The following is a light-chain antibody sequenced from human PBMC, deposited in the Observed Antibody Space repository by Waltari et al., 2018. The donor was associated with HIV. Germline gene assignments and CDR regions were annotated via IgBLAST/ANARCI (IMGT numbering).Light chain of an antibody. CDR2: DAS. J-gene: IGKJ5*01. CDR3: LHYEKLPIT. CDR1: QYISNN. V-gene: IGKV1-33*01. Sequence: DIQMSQSPSSLSASVGDRVTITCQANQYISNNLTWYQQKPGKAPKHLIADASNCEIGVLSRFSGSGSGTDLTLTINSLQPEDIATYYCLHYEKLPITFGQGTRLEIK.